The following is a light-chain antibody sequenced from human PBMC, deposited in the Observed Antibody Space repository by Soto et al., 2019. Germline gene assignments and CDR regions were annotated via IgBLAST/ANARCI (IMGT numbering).Light chain of an antibody. CDR1: QSVLYSSNNKNY. Sequence: DIVMTQSPDSLAVSLGERATINCKSSQSVLYSSNNKNYLSWYQQKPGQPPKLLIYWASTRESGVPDRYSGSVSGPDFTLTTSSLQAEDVAVYHCLHSYSTPYTLGQGTKLEIK. J-gene: IGKJ2*01. V-gene: IGKV4-1*01. CDR2: WAS. CDR3: LHSYSTPYT.